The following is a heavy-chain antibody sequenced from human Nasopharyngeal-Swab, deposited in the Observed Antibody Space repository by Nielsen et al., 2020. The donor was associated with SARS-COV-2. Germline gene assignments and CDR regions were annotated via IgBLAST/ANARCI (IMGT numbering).Heavy chain of an antibody. Sequence: WIRQPPGKGLEWIGNIDDSGTTFYSPSLKTRVTLSVGTSQNQFSLNLISVTAADTAVYYCARRVVSPEFYFDYWGQGALVTVSS. CDR2: IDDSGTT. J-gene: IGHJ4*02. D-gene: IGHD2-2*01. CDR3: ARRVVSPEFYFDY. V-gene: IGHV4-39*01.